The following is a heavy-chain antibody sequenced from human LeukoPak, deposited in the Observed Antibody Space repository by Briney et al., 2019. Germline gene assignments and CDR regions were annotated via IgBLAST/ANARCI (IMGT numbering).Heavy chain of an antibody. CDR2: ISGSGGST. V-gene: IGHV3-23*01. CDR1: GFTFSSYA. D-gene: IGHD3-16*01. CDR3: AKRHADPSVTFVGNWFDP. J-gene: IGHJ5*02. Sequence: PGGSLRLSCAASGFTFSSYAMSWVRQAPGKGLEWVSAISGSGGSTYYADSVKGRFTISRDNSKNTLYLQMNSLRAEDTAGYYCAKRHADPSVTFVGNWFDPWGQGTLVTASS.